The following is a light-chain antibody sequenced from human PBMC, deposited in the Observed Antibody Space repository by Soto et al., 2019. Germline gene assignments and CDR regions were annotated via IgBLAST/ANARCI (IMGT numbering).Light chain of an antibody. CDR1: QSVSSN. CDR2: GAS. Sequence: EIVMTQSPATLSVSPGERATLSCRASQSVSSNLAWYQQKPGQATRLLIYGASTRATGIPARFSGSGSGTEFTLTISSLQSEDFAVYYCQQYNSWPLTFGGGTRWIS. CDR3: QQYNSWPLT. V-gene: IGKV3-15*01. J-gene: IGKJ4*01.